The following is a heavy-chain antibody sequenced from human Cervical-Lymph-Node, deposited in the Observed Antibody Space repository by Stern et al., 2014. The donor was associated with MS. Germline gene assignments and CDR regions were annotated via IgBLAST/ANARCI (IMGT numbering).Heavy chain of an antibody. V-gene: IGHV1-69*06. Sequence: QVQLVESGAEVKKPGSSVKVSCKASGGTFSNYGISWVRQAPGQGLVWMGGIIPIFGTANYAQKLQGRVTMTTDTSTSTAYMELRSLRSDDTAVYYCARVEVGGGSGYWGQGTLVTVSS. J-gene: IGHJ4*02. CDR2: IIPIFGTA. CDR1: GGTFSNYG. CDR3: ARVEVGGGSGY. D-gene: IGHD2-15*01.